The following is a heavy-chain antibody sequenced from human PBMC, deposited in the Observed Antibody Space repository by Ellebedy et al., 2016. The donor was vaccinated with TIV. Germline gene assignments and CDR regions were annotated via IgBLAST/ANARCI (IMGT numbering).Heavy chain of an antibody. D-gene: IGHD1-26*01. CDR3: ARGGGRVVLYSFDM. Sequence: GESLKISCAASGFTFSTYSMNWVRQAPGKGLEWVSYIGSNINIKYYGDSVKGRFTISRDNAKNSLYLEMNSLRAEDTAVYYCARGGGRVVLYSFDMWGQGTMVTVSS. CDR2: IGSNINIK. J-gene: IGHJ3*02. V-gene: IGHV3-48*04. CDR1: GFTFSTYS.